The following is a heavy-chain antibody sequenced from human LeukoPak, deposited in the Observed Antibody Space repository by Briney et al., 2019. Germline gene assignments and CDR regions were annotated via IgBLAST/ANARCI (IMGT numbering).Heavy chain of an antibody. J-gene: IGHJ4*02. V-gene: IGHV3-21*01. CDR3: ARDGDCSGGSCYSLPIDY. CDR1: GFTFSSYA. CDR2: ISTSSSYI. Sequence: PGGSLRLSCAGSGFTFSSYAMSWVRQAPGKGLEWVSSISTSSSYIFYADSVKGRFTISRDNAKNSLYLQMNSLRAEDTAVYYCARDGDCSGGSCYSLPIDYWGQGTLVTVSS. D-gene: IGHD2-15*01.